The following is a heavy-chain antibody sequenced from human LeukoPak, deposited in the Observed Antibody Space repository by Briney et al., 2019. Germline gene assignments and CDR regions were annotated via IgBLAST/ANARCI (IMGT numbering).Heavy chain of an antibody. Sequence: PSETLSLTCTVSGGSISSYYWSWIRQPPGKGLEWIGYSYTSGSTNYNPSLKSRVTISVDTSKNQFSLKLSSVTAADTAVYYCARLVAGREYYYDSSGYYSPVNWFDPWGQGTLVTVSS. V-gene: IGHV4-4*09. CDR1: GGSISSYY. CDR3: ARLVAGREYYYDSSGYYSPVNWFDP. J-gene: IGHJ5*02. D-gene: IGHD3-22*01. CDR2: SYTSGST.